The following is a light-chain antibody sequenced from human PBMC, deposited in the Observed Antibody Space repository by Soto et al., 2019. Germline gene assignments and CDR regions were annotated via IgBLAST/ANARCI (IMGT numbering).Light chain of an antibody. CDR1: QSVSSGA. J-gene: IGKJ4*01. CDR3: QQRSSWPPT. V-gene: IGKV3-11*01. Sequence: DIVLTQSADTLSLSPGERATLSCRASQSVSSGAFAWYQQKPGQAPRLLIYGASTRASGIPARFSGSGSGTDFTLTISSLEPEDFAVYYCQQRSSWPPTFGGGTKVDIK. CDR2: GAS.